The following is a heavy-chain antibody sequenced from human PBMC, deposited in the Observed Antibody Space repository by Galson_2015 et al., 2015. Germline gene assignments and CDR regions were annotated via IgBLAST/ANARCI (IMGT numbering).Heavy chain of an antibody. CDR3: AKDKDTSSWPSGPNYYFDL. Sequence: SLRLSCAASGFTFTSYAMSWVRQAPGKGLEWVSVVTGSGFSTYYADSVKGRFTISRDNSKNTLYLQMNSLRAEDTAVYYCAKDKDTSSWPSGPNYYFDLWGRGPLVTVSS. D-gene: IGHD6-13*01. CDR2: VTGSGFST. V-gene: IGHV3-23*01. CDR1: GFTFTSYA. J-gene: IGHJ2*01.